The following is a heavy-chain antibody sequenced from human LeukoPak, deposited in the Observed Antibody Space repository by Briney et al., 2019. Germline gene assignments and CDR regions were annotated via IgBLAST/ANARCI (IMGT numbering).Heavy chain of an antibody. CDR3: VTSWVRQQRDF. D-gene: IGHD3-10*01. CDR2: IEPDGSGK. J-gene: IGHJ4*02. CDR1: GFSLRDYW. V-gene: IGHV3-7*01. Sequence: GGSPRLSCAASGFSLRDYWMSWVRQAPGKGLEWVADIEPDGSGKTYVDSVKGRFTISRDNAQQSLYLQMDTLTAEDTAVYYCVTSWVRQQRDFWGQGTLVTVSS.